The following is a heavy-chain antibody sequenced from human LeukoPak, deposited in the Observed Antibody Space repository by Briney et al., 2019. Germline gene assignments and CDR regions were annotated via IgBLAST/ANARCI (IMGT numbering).Heavy chain of an antibody. J-gene: IGHJ6*02. CDR3: ARGSSSSVSRNFEWTPPYGMDV. CDR2: ISSSGSTI. D-gene: IGHD3-9*01. V-gene: IGHV3-11*01. CDR1: GFTFSDYY. Sequence: GGSLRLSCAASGFTFSDYYMSWIRQAPGKGLEWVSYISSSGSTIYYADSVKGRFTISRDSAKNSLYLQMNSLRAEDTAVYYCARGSSSSVSRNFEWTPPYGMDVWGQGTTVIVSS.